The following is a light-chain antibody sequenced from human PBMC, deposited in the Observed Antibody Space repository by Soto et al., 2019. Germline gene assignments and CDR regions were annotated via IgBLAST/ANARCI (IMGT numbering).Light chain of an antibody. CDR2: STS. V-gene: IGKV3-11*01. Sequence: EIVLTQSPATLSRYPGERATLSCSARQSVSQSLAWYQQKPGQAPRLLIYSTSNRATGIPARFSGSGYREDITLTTSSIEPDDFAVYYCHQGNNWPIFTFGPGTKVDIK. J-gene: IGKJ3*01. CDR1: QSVSQS. CDR3: HQGNNWPIFT.